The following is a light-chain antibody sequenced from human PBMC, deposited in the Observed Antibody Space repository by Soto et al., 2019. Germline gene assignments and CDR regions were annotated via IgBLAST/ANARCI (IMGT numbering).Light chain of an antibody. Sequence: QSVLTQPPSASGSPGQSVTISCTGTSSDVGGYNFVSWYQQHPGKAPKLMIYEVSKRPSGVPDRFSGSKSGNTDSLTVSGLQAEDEGDYYCCSYAGSNNLAVFGTGTKLTVL. CDR2: EVS. V-gene: IGLV2-8*01. J-gene: IGLJ1*01. CDR1: SSDVGGYNF. CDR3: CSYAGSNNLAV.